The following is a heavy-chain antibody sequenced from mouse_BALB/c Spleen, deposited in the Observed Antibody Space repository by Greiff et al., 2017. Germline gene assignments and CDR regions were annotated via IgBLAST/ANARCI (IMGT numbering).Heavy chain of an antibody. D-gene: IGHD2-2*01. CDR3: ARQGAVTTEGFAD. J-gene: IGHJ3*01. Sequence: EVQLVESGGDLVKPGGSLKLSCAASGFTFSSYGMSWVRQTPDKRLEWVATISSGGSYTYYPDSVKGRFTISRDNAKNTLYLQMSSLKSEDTAMYYCARQGAVTTEGFADWGQGTLVTVSA. CDR2: ISSGGSYT. CDR1: GFTFSSYG. V-gene: IGHV5-6*01.